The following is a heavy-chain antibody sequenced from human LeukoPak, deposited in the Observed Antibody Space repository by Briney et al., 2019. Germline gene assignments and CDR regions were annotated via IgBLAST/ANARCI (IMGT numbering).Heavy chain of an antibody. CDR1: GFTFSSYS. J-gene: IGHJ4*02. Sequence: GGPLRLSCAASGFTFSSYSMDWVRQAPGKGLEWVSYISSGSDDIYYADSVKGRFTISRDNAKNSLYLQMNSLRAEDTAVYYCARHSGTYYSSGPLDYWGQGTLVTVSS. CDR3: ARHSGTYYSSGPLDY. CDR2: ISSGSDDI. V-gene: IGHV3-21*05. D-gene: IGHD1-26*01.